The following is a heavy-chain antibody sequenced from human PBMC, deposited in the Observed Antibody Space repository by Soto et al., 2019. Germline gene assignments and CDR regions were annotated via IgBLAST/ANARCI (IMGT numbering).Heavy chain of an antibody. V-gene: IGHV6-1*01. CDR1: WDSLSTTSAA. D-gene: IGHD6-13*01. Sequence: PSQTLSLTCAISWDSLSTTSAASGSITESPSRGLEWLGRTYYGFLWFNDYAMSVKSRISVKADTSKNQFSLHVTSVPPEDTATYYCVKDLVSGWSNWFDSWGQGTLVTVSS. CDR3: VKDLVSGWSNWFDS. J-gene: IGHJ5*01. CDR2: TYYGFLWFN.